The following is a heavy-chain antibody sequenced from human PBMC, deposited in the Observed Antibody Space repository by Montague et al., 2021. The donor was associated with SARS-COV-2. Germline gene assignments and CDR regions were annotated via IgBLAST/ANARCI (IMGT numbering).Heavy chain of an antibody. D-gene: IGHD3-10*01. CDR2: IYYSGAI. CDR1: GGSMSDHY. CDR3: ASAVSVRRAVNWFDP. J-gene: IGHJ5*02. Sequence: SETLSLTCTVSGGSMSDHYWAWIRQPPGKGLEWLAYIYYSGAINSNASLKSRVTMSVDTSKNQFSLQLTSVTAADTAVYYCASAVSVRRAVNWFDPWGQGTLVTVSS. V-gene: IGHV4-59*11.